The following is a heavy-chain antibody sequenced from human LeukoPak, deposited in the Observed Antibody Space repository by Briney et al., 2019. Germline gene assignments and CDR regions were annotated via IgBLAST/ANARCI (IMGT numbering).Heavy chain of an antibody. V-gene: IGHV3-23*01. J-gene: IGHJ4*02. Sequence: GGSLRLSCAASGFTFSSYAMSWVRQAPGKGLKWVSGISGSGGSTYYADSVKGRFTISRDNSKNTLYLQMNSLRAEDTAVYYCAGGSSGWYYFDFWGQGTLVTVSS. CDR3: AGGSSGWYYFDF. CDR1: GFTFSSYA. CDR2: ISGSGGST. D-gene: IGHD6-19*01.